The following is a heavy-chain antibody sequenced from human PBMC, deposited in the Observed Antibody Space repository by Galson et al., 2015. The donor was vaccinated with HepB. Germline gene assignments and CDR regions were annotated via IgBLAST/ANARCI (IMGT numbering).Heavy chain of an antibody. V-gene: IGHV3-11*03. D-gene: IGHD5-24*01. CDR3: AGSRDGNNLAFDY. CDR1: GFTFTEYY. CDR2: ISTGSSYT. J-gene: IGHJ4*02. Sequence: SLRLSCAASGFTFTEYYMSWIRQAPGKGLEWVSYISTGSSYTNYADSVKGRFTISRDNAKKSLHLQMNSLRAEDTAVYYCAGSRDGNNLAFDYWGLGTLVTVSP.